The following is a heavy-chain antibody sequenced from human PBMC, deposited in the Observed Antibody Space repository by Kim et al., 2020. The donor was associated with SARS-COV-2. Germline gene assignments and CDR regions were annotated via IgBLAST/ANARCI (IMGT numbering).Heavy chain of an antibody. CDR3: ARHTRSNNAFDY. V-gene: IGHV6-1*01. Sequence: DYAVSVKSRITIDPDTSKNQFSLQLNSVTPEDAAVYYCARHTRSNNAFDYWGQGTLVTVSS. J-gene: IGHJ4*02. D-gene: IGHD1-1*01.